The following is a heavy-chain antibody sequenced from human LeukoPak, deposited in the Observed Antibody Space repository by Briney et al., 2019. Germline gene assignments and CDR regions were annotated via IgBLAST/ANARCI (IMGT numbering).Heavy chain of an antibody. J-gene: IGHJ4*02. CDR1: GFTFSSYA. Sequence: PGRSLRLSCAASGFTFSSYAMHWVRQAPGKGLEWVAVISYDGSNKYYADSVKGRFTISRDNSKNMLYLQMNSLRAEDTAVYYCARDGEMGATVYYFDYWGQGTLVTVSS. V-gene: IGHV3-30-3*01. CDR3: ARDGEMGATVYYFDY. D-gene: IGHD1-26*01. CDR2: ISYDGSNK.